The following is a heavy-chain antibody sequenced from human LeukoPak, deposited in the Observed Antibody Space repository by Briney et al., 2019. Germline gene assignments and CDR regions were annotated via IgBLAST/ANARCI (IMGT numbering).Heavy chain of an antibody. CDR1: GFTFSSYS. J-gene: IGHJ6*02. CDR3: AREVGYSYGPRADV. CDR2: ISSSSSYI. Sequence: PGGSLRLSCAASGFTFSSYSMNWVRQAPGKGLEWVSSISSSSSYIYYADSVKGRFTISRDNAKNSLYLQMNSLRAEDTAVYYCAREVGYSYGPRADVWGQGTTVTVSS. D-gene: IGHD5-18*01. V-gene: IGHV3-21*01.